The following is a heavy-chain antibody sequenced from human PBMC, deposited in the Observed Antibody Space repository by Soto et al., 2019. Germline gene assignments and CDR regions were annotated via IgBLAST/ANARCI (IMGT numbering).Heavy chain of an antibody. CDR1: GFTFSSYA. V-gene: IGHV3-23*01. D-gene: IGHD4-17*01. Sequence: GGSLRLSCAASGFTFSSYAMNWVRQAPGKGLEWVSTFRGSGDDTHYADSVKARFTISRDNSKGTLSLQMDSLRAEDTAVYYCAKSGDFGRYFYYMDVWGKGTTVTVSS. CDR3: AKSGDFGRYFYYMDV. CDR2: FRGSGDDT. J-gene: IGHJ6*03.